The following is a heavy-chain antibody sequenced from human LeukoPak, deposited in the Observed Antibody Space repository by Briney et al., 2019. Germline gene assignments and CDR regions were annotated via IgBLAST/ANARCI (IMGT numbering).Heavy chain of an antibody. V-gene: IGHV1-2*02. CDR1: GYTFTGYY. Sequence: ASVKVSCKASGYTFTGYYMHWVRQAPGQGLEWMGWINPNSGGTNYAQKLQGRVTMTTDTSTSTAYMELRSLRSDDTAVYYCARVHGRWTGDFDYWGQGTLVTVSS. D-gene: IGHD2-15*01. CDR2: INPNSGGT. CDR3: ARVHGRWTGDFDY. J-gene: IGHJ4*02.